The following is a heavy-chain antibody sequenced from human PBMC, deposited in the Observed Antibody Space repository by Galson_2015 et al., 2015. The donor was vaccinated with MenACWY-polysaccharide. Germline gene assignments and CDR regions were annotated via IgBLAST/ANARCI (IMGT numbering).Heavy chain of an antibody. CDR2: IYTSGGT. CDR1: GGSVSSYF. Sequence: SETLSLTCIVSGGSVSSYFWSWIRQPAGKGLEWIGRIYTSGGTNYNPSLKSRVTVSVDRSKNQFSLKLSSVTAADTAVYYCARGDGRYYYFYNSGQGTLVTVSS. D-gene: IGHD1-26*01. CDR3: ARGDGRYYYFYN. V-gene: IGHV4-4*07. J-gene: IGHJ4*02.